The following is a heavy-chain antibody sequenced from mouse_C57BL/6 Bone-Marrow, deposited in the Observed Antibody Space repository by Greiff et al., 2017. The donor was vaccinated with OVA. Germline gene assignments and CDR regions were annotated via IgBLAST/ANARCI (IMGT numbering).Heavy chain of an antibody. Sequence: VQLQQSGAELARPGASVKMSCKASGYTFTSYTMHWVKQRPGQGLEWIGYINPSSGYTKYNQKFKDKATLTADKSSSTAYMQLSSLTSEDSAVYHCAREMDYDGRNFDYWGQGTLVTVSA. J-gene: IGHJ3*01. CDR2: INPSSGYT. V-gene: IGHV1-4*01. D-gene: IGHD2-4*01. CDR1: GYTFTSYT. CDR3: AREMDYDGRNFDY.